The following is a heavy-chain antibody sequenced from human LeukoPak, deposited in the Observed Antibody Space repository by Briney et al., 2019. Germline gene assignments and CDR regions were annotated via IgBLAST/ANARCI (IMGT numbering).Heavy chain of an antibody. V-gene: IGHV4-39*07. D-gene: IGHD2-2*02. CDR3: ARALEDIVVVPAAIFHYYYMDV. CDR1: GGSISSSSYY. Sequence: SETLSFTCTVSGGSISSSSYYWGWIRQPPGKGLEWIGSIYYSGSTYYNPSLKSRVTISVDTSKNQFSLKLSSVTAADTAVYYCARALEDIVVVPAAIFHYYYMDVWGKGTTVTVSS. J-gene: IGHJ6*03. CDR2: IYYSGST.